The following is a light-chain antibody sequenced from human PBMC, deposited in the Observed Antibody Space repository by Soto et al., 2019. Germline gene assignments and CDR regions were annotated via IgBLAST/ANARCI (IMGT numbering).Light chain of an antibody. CDR1: QTVSRNN. V-gene: IGKV3-20*01. J-gene: IGKJ1*01. CDR3: QQYDSSPRT. CDR2: GAS. Sequence: EIVLTQSPGTLSLSPGERATLSCRASQTVSRNNLVWYQQRPGQAPRLLISGASSRAADIPDRFSGSGSGTDFTLTINRLEPEDFAVYYCQQYDSSPRTFGQGTKVDIK.